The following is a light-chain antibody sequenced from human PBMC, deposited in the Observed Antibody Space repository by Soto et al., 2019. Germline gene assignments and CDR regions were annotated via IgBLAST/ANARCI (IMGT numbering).Light chain of an antibody. CDR2: GAS. V-gene: IGKV3-20*01. Sequence: EIVLTQSPGTLSLSPGERATLSCRASQSVSSSYLAWYQQKPGQAPRLLIYGASSRATGIPDRFRGSGSGTDFTLTINRLEPEDFAVYFCQQYGSSPRAITFGQGTRVE. J-gene: IGKJ5*01. CDR1: QSVSSSY. CDR3: QQYGSSPRAIT.